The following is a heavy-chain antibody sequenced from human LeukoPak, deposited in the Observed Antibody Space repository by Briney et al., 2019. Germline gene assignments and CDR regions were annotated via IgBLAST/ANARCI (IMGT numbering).Heavy chain of an antibody. Sequence: GGSLRLSCAASGFTFSSYGMHWVRQAPGKGLEWVAVISYDGSNKYYADSVKGRFTISRDNSKNTLYVQMNSLRAEDTAVYYCAKDRSSGWYASLLYFDYWGQGTLVTVSS. CDR2: ISYDGSNK. CDR1: GFTFSSYG. V-gene: IGHV3-30*18. J-gene: IGHJ4*02. D-gene: IGHD6-19*01. CDR3: AKDRSSGWYASLLYFDY.